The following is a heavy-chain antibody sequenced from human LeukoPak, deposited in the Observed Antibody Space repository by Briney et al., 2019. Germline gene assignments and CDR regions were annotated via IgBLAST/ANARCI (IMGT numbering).Heavy chain of an antibody. J-gene: IGHJ4*02. CDR3: ARLGGFDSSGPR. V-gene: IGHV4-61*05. D-gene: IGHD3-22*01. Sequence: SETLSLTCTVSGGSLRSSSYYWGWIRQPPGKGLEWIGYIYYSGSTNYNPSLKSRVTISVDTSKNQFSLKLSSVTAADTAVYYCARLGGFDSSGPRWGQGTLVTVSS. CDR1: GGSLRSSSYY. CDR2: IYYSGST.